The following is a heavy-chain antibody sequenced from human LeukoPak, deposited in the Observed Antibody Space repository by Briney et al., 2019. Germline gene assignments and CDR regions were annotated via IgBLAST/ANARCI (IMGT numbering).Heavy chain of an antibody. J-gene: IGHJ4*02. CDR1: GGSFSGYY. D-gene: IGHD6-13*01. CDR3: ARGGWYSSSWYSY. V-gene: IGHV4-34*01. Sequence: SETLSLTCAVYGGSFSGYYWSWIRQPPGKGLEWIGEINHSGSTNYNPSLKSRVTISVDTSKNQFSLKLSSVTAADTAVYYCARGGWYSSSWYSYWGQGTLVTVSS. CDR2: INHSGST.